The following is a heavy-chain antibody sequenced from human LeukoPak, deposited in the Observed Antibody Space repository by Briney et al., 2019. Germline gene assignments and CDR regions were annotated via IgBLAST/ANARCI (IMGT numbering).Heavy chain of an antibody. CDR3: ARDWVSEPDSGSYSDHDAFDI. D-gene: IGHD1-26*01. CDR2: IYYSGST. V-gene: IGHV4-61*01. J-gene: IGHJ3*02. CDR1: GGSVSSGSYY. Sequence: SETLSLTCTVSGGSVSSGSYYWSWIRQPPGKGLEWIGYIYYSGSTNYNPSLKSRVTISVDTSKNQFSLKLSSVTAADTAVYYCARDWVSEPDSGSYSDHDAFDIWGQGTMVTVSS.